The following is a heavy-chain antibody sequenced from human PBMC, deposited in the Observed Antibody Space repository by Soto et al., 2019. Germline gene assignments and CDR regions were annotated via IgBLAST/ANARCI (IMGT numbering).Heavy chain of an antibody. CDR3: ATQEVGGSYVYTFDP. V-gene: IGHV4-39*02. J-gene: IGHJ5*02. CDR1: GGSISSSSYY. CDR2: IYYSGST. D-gene: IGHD1-26*01. Sequence: TSETLSLTCTVSGGSISSSSYYWGWIRQQPGKGLEWIGSIYYSGSTYYNPSLKSRVTISVDTSKNHFSLKLSSVTAADTAVYYFATQEVGGSYVYTFDPWGQGTLVPVSS.